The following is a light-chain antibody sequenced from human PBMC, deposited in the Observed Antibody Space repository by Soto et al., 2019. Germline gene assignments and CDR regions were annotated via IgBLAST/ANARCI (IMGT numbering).Light chain of an antibody. V-gene: IGLV2-8*01. CDR1: SSDVGGYNY. CDR2: EVS. Sequence: QSALTQPPSASGSPGQSVTISCTGTSSDVGGYNYVSWYQQHPGKAPKLMIYEVSKRPSGVPDRFSGSKSGNTASLTVSGLQAEDEADYYCSSYAGSNNSYVFRTGTKVTVL. CDR3: SSYAGSNNSYV. J-gene: IGLJ1*01.